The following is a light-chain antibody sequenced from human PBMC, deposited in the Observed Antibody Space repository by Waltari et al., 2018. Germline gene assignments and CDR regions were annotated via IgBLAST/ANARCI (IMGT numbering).Light chain of an antibody. CDR2: AAS. Sequence: DIQMTQSPSSLSVSVGDRVTITCRASQSISSYLNWYQQKPGKAPKRLIYAASSLQSGVPSRFSGSGSGTDFTLTISSLQPEDFATYYCQQSYSTPLTVGGGTKVEIK. CDR3: QQSYSTPLT. CDR1: QSISSY. V-gene: IGKV1-39*01. J-gene: IGKJ4*01.